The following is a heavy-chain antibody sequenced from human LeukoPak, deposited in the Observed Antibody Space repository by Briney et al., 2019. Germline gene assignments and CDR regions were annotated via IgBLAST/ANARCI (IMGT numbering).Heavy chain of an antibody. D-gene: IGHD2-15*01. J-gene: IGHJ6*03. CDR1: GFTFSSYG. V-gene: IGHV3-30*03. CDR2: ISYDGSNK. Sequence: GGSLRLSCAASGFTFSSYGMHWVRQAPGKGLEWVAVISYDGSNKYYADSVKGRFTISRDNAKNSLYLQMNSLRAEDTAVYYCARVRTILSYYMDVWGKGTTVTVSS. CDR3: ARVRTILSYYMDV.